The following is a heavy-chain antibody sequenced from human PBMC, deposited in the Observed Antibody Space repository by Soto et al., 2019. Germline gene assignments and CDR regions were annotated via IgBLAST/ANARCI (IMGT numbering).Heavy chain of an antibody. D-gene: IGHD6-13*01. CDR3: ARDWGRVQQLFYYYYGMDV. V-gene: IGHV3-30-3*01. CDR1: GFTFSSYA. CDR2: ISYDGSNK. J-gene: IGHJ6*02. Sequence: QVQLVESGGGVVQPGRSLRLSCAAYGFTFSSYAMHWVRQAPGKGLEWVGVISYDGSNKYYADSVKGRFTISRDNYKISLYLQMNSLRAEDTAVYYCARDWGRVQQLFYYYYGMDVWGQGTTVTVSS.